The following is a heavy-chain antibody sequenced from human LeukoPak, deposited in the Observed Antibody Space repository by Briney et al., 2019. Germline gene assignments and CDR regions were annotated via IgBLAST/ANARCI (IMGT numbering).Heavy chain of an antibody. D-gene: IGHD3-10*01. V-gene: IGHV3-21*01. CDR3: ARELDYYGSGSYYRYFDL. Sequence: SGGSLRLSCAASGFTFSSYSMNWVRQAPGKWLEWVSSISSSSSYIYYADSVKGRFTISRDNAKNSLYLQMNSLRAEDTAVYYCARELDYYGSGSYYRYFDLWGRGTLVTVSS. CDR2: ISSSSSYI. J-gene: IGHJ2*01. CDR1: GFTFSSYS.